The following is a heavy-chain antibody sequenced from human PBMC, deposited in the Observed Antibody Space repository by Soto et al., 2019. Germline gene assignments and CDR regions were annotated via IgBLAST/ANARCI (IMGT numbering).Heavy chain of an antibody. V-gene: IGHV4-31*03. J-gene: IGHJ3*02. D-gene: IGHD3-3*01. Sequence: KPSETLSLTCTVSGGSISSGGYYWSWIRQHPGKGLEWLGYIYYSGSTYYNPSLKSRVTISVDTSKNQFSLKLSSVTAADTAVYYCARGRITIFGVVPDAFDIWGQGTMVTVSS. CDR1: GGSISSGGYY. CDR3: ARGRITIFGVVPDAFDI. CDR2: IYYSGST.